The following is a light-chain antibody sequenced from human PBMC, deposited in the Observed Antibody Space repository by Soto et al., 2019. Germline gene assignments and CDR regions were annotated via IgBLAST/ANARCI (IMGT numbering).Light chain of an antibody. CDR1: SSNIGSNT. Sequence: QSVLTQPPSASGTPGQKFTFSCSGSSSNIGSNTVNWYQHLPGTAPKLLIYSNNHRPSGVPVRFSGSKSGTSASLAISGLQSEDESTYYCAAWDDSLNGWVFGGGTKLTVL. CDR2: SNN. J-gene: IGLJ3*02. V-gene: IGLV1-44*01. CDR3: AAWDDSLNGWV.